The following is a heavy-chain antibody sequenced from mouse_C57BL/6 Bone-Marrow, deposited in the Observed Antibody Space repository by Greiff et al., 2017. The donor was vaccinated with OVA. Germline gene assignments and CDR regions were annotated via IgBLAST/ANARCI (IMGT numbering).Heavy chain of an antibody. D-gene: IGHD3-2*02. Sequence: VQLKESGPGLVAPSQSLSITCTVSGFSLTSYGVHWVRQPPGKGLEWLVVIWSDGSTTYNSALKSRLSISKDNSKSQVFLQMNSLQTDDTAMYYCARHEGDSSGYSWFAYWGQGTLVTVSA. J-gene: IGHJ3*01. CDR1: GFSLTSYG. CDR2: IWSDGST. CDR3: ARHEGDSSGYSWFAY. V-gene: IGHV2-6-1*01.